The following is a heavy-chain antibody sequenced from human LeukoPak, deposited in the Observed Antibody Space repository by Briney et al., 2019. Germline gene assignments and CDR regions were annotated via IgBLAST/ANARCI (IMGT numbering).Heavy chain of an antibody. V-gene: IGHV3-23*01. Sequence: PGGSLRLSCAASGFTVRDYVMTWVRQAPGKGLEWVSSISASGAVTYYADSVKGRFTVSRDNSKNSLYLQMNSLTAADTAVYYCAKDRSIGTYYTFDHWGQGTLVTVSS. CDR2: ISASGAVT. CDR3: AKDRSIGTYYTFDH. D-gene: IGHD1-26*01. CDR1: GFTVRDYV. J-gene: IGHJ4*02.